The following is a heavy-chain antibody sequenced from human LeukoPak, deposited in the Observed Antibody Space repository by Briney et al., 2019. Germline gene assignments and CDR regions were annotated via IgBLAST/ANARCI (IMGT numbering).Heavy chain of an antibody. CDR1: GGSISSYY. D-gene: IGHD2-15*01. Sequence: SETLSLTCTVSGGSISSYYWSWIRQPPGKGLEWIGEINHSGSTNYNPSLKSRVTISVDTSKNQFSLKLSSVTAADTAVYYCARHEDHNWFDPWGQGTLVTVSS. CDR3: ARHEDHNWFDP. CDR2: INHSGST. J-gene: IGHJ5*02. V-gene: IGHV4-34*01.